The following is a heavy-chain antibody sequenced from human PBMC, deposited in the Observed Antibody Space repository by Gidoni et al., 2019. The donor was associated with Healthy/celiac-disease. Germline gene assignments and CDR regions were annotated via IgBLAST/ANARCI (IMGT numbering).Heavy chain of an antibody. Sequence: QVQLQESGPGLVKPSETLSLTCTVSGGSLSSYYWSWIRQPPGKGLEWIGYIYYSGSTNYNPSLKSRVTISVDTSKNQFSLKLSSVTAADTAVYYCARRGAVAGIVNYYYYYGMDVWGQGTTVTVSS. CDR2: IYYSGST. CDR1: GGSLSSYY. D-gene: IGHD6-19*01. V-gene: IGHV4-59*08. J-gene: IGHJ6*02. CDR3: ARRGAVAGIVNYYYYYGMDV.